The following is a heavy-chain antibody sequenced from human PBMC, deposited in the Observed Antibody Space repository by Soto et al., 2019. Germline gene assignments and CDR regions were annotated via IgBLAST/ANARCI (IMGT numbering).Heavy chain of an antibody. CDR2: IYHSGST. CDR3: ARDYGHDCSGGNCYFYF. V-gene: IGHV4-30-2*01. D-gene: IGHD2-15*01. CDR1: GGSISSGGYS. J-gene: IGHJ4*02. Sequence: PSETLSLTCAVSGGSISSGGYSWSWIRQPPGKGLEWIGYIYHSGSTYYNPSLKSRVTISVDRSKNQFSLKLSSVTAADTAVYYCARDYGHDCSGGNCYFYFWGQGTLVTVSS.